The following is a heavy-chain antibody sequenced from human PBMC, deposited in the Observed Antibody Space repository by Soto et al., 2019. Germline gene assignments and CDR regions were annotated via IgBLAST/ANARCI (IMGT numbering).Heavy chain of an antibody. D-gene: IGHD2-2*01. V-gene: IGHV5-51*03. Sequence: EVQLVQSGAEVKKPGEPLKISCKASGYSSANFWIGWVRQMPGKGLEWMGFIHLGGSDTRCSPSFQDQVTISAARSINTAYLQWSSLRASDTAMFYCAIATHGSSYYDYLGQGTLVTVSS. CDR1: GYSSANFW. CDR3: AIATHGSSYYDY. CDR2: IHLGGSDT. J-gene: IGHJ4*02.